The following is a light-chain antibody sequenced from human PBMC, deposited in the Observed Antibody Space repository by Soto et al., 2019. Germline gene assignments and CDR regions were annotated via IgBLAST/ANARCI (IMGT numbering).Light chain of an antibody. J-gene: IGKJ1*01. Sequence: AIRMTQSPSSLSASTGDRVTITCRASQGISSYLACYQQKPAEAPKLLIYAASTLQSGGPSRFSGSGSGTKFTPPISCLQSEDFATYYCQQYYSYPRPFGQGTKVEIK. CDR1: QGISSY. CDR3: QQYYSYPRP. V-gene: IGKV1-8*01. CDR2: AAS.